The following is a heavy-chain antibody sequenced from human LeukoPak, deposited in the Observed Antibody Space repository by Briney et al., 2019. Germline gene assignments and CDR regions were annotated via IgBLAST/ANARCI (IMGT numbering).Heavy chain of an antibody. Sequence: GGSLRLSCAASGFTFSSYWMHWVRQVPGKGLVWVSRINPGGSSTAYADSVKGRFTISRDNAKNTLYLQMDSLRAEDTAIYYCARSNQAYDYWGQGTVVTVSS. CDR3: ARSNQAYDY. V-gene: IGHV3-74*01. CDR2: INPGGSST. J-gene: IGHJ4*02. CDR1: GFTFSSYW. D-gene: IGHD1-14*01.